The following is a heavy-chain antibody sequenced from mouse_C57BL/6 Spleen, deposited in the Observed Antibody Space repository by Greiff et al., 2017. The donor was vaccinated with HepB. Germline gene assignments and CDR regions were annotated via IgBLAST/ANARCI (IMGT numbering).Heavy chain of an antibody. D-gene: IGHD2-4*01. CDR2: IYPRDGST. CDR1: GYTFTSYD. CDR3: ARTNDYDKAWFAY. V-gene: IGHV1-85*01. Sequence: QVQLKQSGPELVKPGASVKLSCKASGYTFTSYDINWVKQRPGQGLEWIGWIYPRDGSTKYNEKFKGKATLTVDTSSSTAYMELHSLTSEDSAVYCCARTNDYDKAWFAYWGQGTLVTVSA. J-gene: IGHJ3*01.